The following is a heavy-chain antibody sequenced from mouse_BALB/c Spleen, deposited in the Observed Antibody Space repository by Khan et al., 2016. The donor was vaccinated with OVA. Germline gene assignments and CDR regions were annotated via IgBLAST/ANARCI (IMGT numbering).Heavy chain of an antibody. D-gene: IGHD1-2*01. CDR1: GYTFTDYI. V-gene: IGHV1S29*02. Sequence: VQLKQSGPELVKLWASVKISCRASGYTFTDYIMDWVKQSHGKSLEWIGYIYPNNGDTGYNQKFKTKATLNVDISSSTAYLELRSLTSEASSVYYWARSGYGSVAYWGQGTLVSGSA. CDR3: ARSGYGSVAY. CDR2: IYPNNGDT. J-gene: IGHJ3*01.